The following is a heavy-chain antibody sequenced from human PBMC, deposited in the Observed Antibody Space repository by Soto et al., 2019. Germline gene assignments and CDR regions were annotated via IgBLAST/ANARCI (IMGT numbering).Heavy chain of an antibody. CDR1: GGSISSYY. D-gene: IGHD3-10*01. Sequence: SETLSLTCTVSGGSISSYYWSWIRQPPGKGLEWIGYIYYSGSTNYNPSLKSRVTISVDTSKNQFSLKLSSVTAADTAVYYCARGLRGSGSYSLNYYYYYYGMDVWGPGTRVTVSS. CDR2: IYYSGST. CDR3: ARGLRGSGSYSLNYYYYYYGMDV. J-gene: IGHJ6*02. V-gene: IGHV4-59*01.